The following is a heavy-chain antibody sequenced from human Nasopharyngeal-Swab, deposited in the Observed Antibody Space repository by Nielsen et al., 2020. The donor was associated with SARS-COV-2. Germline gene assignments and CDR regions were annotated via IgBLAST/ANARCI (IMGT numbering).Heavy chain of an antibody. D-gene: IGHD3-22*01. CDR2: INSDGSST. J-gene: IGHJ6*02. Sequence: GESLKISCAASGFTFSSYWMHWVRQAPGKGLVWVSRINSDGSSTSYADSVKGRFTISRDNAKNTLYLQMNSLRAEDTAGYYCARGAVMSDSSEYYYYYYGMDVWGQGTTVTVSS. CDR1: GFTFSSYW. CDR3: ARGAVMSDSSEYYYYYYGMDV. V-gene: IGHV3-74*01.